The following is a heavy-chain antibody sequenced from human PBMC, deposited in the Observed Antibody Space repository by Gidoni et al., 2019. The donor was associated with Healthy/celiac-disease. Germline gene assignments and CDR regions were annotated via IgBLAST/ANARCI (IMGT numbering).Heavy chain of an antibody. CDR3: ARDACPYGDYEGSDY. CDR1: GFTFSSYG. J-gene: IGHJ4*02. V-gene: IGHV3-33*01. Sequence: QVQLVESGGGVVQPGRSLRLSCAASGFTFSSYGMHWVRQAPGKGLEWVAVIWYDGSNKYYADSVKGRFTISRDNSKNTLYLQMNSLRAEDTAVYYCARDACPYGDYEGSDYWGQGTLVTVSS. D-gene: IGHD4-17*01. CDR2: IWYDGSNK.